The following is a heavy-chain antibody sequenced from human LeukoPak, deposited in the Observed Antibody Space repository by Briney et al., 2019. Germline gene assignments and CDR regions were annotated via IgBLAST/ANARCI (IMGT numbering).Heavy chain of an antibody. D-gene: IGHD5-18*01. CDR3: ARVPRIQLWPTGYYYGMDV. Sequence: RASVKVSCKASGYTFTGYYMHWVRQAPGQGLEWMGCINPNSGGTNYAQKFQGRVTMTRETSISTAYMELRRLRSDDTAVYYCARVPRIQLWPTGYYYGMDVWGQGTTVTVSS. V-gene: IGHV1-2*02. CDR1: GYTFTGYY. J-gene: IGHJ6*02. CDR2: INPNSGGT.